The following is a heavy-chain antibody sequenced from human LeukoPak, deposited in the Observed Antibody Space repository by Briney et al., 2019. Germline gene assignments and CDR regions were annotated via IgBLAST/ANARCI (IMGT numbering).Heavy chain of an antibody. CDR1: GDSVSSNSVA. CDR2: TYYRSKWYY. V-gene: IGHV6-1*01. J-gene: IGHJ4*02. D-gene: IGHD1-26*01. CDR3: ARGLLRKGFDS. Sequence: SQTLSLTCAISGDSVSSNSVAWNWIRQSPSRGLEWLGRTYYRSKWYYDYAVSVKSRITINPDTSKNQFSLQLNSVTPEDTAVYYCARGLLRKGFDSWGQGTLVTVSS.